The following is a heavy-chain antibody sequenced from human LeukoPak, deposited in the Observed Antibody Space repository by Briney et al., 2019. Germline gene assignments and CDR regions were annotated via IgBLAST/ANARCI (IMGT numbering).Heavy chain of an antibody. J-gene: IGHJ4*02. CDR1: GFTFSSYE. Sequence: GGSLRLSCAASGFTFSSYEMNWVRQAPGKGLEGFSYISSSGSTIYYADSVKGRFTISRDNAKNSLYLQMNSLRAEDTAVYYCARVPNRKLWFGELFPSYFDYWGQGTLVTVSS. CDR3: ARVPNRKLWFGELFPSYFDY. D-gene: IGHD3-10*01. CDR2: ISSSGSTI. V-gene: IGHV3-48*03.